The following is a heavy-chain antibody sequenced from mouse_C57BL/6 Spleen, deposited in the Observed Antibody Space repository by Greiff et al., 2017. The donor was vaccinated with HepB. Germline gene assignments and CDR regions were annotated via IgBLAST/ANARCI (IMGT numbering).Heavy chain of an antibody. J-gene: IGHJ2*01. V-gene: IGHV1-56*01. Sequence: VQLQQSGPELVRPGASVKISCKAPGYTFTSHWMQWVRQRPGQGLEWIGEIFPGRGSTYYNEKFKGKATLTVDTSSSTAYMQLSSQTSEDSAVYFCARSDYGSRYYFDYWGQGTTLTVSS. CDR2: IFPGRGST. CDR3: ARSDYGSRYYFDY. CDR1: GYTFTSHW. D-gene: IGHD1-1*01.